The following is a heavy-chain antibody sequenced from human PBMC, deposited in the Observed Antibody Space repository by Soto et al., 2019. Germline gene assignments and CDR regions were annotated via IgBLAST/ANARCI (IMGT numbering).Heavy chain of an antibody. J-gene: IGHJ4*02. CDR2: VPYDGSKN. CDR3: AKDLSVIATVTYFDY. D-gene: IGHD4-17*01. V-gene: IGHV3-30*18. Sequence: QVQLVESGGGVVQPGRSLRLSCVASGFTFSDYGMHWVRQAPGKGLEWVAVVPYDGSKNYYADSVKGRFTISRDNSKNTLYLQMSSLRAEDTAIYYCAKDLSVIATVTYFDYWVQGTVVTVSS. CDR1: GFTFSDYG.